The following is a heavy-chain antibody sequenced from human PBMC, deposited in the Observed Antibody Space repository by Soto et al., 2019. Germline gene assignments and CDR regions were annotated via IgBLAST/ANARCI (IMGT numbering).Heavy chain of an antibody. V-gene: IGHV1-69*01. Sequence: QVQLVQSGAEVKKPGSSVKVSCKASGGTFSSYAISWVRQAPGQGLEWMGGIIPIFGTANYAQKFQGRVTITADEXXXXXXXXXXXXXXXXXXXXXXXXXXXXXXXYYFDYWGQGTLVTVSS. CDR1: GGTFSSYA. J-gene: IGHJ4*02. CDR2: IIPIFGTA. CDR3: XXXXXXXXXYYFDY.